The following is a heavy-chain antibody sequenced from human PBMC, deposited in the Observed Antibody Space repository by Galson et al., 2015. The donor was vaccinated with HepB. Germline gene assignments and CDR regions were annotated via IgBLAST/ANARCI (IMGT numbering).Heavy chain of an antibody. CDR3: TRGLEGGDYLFRGWQSRYNFFDP. D-gene: IGHD2-21*01. Sequence: SLRLSCAASGFNFKNYCMNWVRQAPGKGLEWVAKIKEDGTEKYYMDSVKGRFTISRDNVKDSLDLQMSSLRGEDTAVYFCTRGLEGGDYLFRGWQSRYNFFDPWGQGTLVIVSS. J-gene: IGHJ5*02. CDR1: GFNFKNYC. V-gene: IGHV3-7*01. CDR2: IKEDGTEK.